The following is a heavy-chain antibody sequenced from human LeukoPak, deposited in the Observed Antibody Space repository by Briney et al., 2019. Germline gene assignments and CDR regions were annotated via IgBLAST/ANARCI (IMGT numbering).Heavy chain of an antibody. Sequence: SVKVSCKASGGTFSSYAISWVRQAPGQGLEWMGRIIPILGIANYAQKFQGRVTITADKSTSTAYMELSSLRSEDTAVYYCASSTMSYYSSTSCYAGVYGMDVWGQGTTVTVSS. CDR2: IIPILGIA. J-gene: IGHJ6*02. CDR3: ASSTMSYYSSTSCYAGVYGMDV. CDR1: GGTFSSYA. D-gene: IGHD2-2*01. V-gene: IGHV1-69*04.